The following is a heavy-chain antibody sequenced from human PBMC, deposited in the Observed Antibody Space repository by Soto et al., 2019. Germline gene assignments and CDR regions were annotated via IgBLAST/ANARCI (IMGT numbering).Heavy chain of an antibody. CDR3: AKDKGGYSSGWYMSYYFDY. J-gene: IGHJ4*02. CDR1: GFTFSSYG. Sequence: GGSLRLSCAASGFTFSSYGMHWVRQAPGKGLEWVAVISYDGSNKYYADSVKGRFTISRDNSKNTLYLQMNSLRAEDTAVYYCAKDKGGYSSGWYMSYYFDYWGQGTLVTVSS. D-gene: IGHD6-19*01. CDR2: ISYDGSNK. V-gene: IGHV3-30*18.